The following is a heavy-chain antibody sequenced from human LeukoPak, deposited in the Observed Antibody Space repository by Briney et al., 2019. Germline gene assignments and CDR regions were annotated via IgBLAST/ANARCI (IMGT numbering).Heavy chain of an antibody. Sequence: PSETLSLTCTVSGGSINSYYWSWIRQPPRKGLEWIGYIYHRGSTNYNSSLKSRVSISVDTSKNQFYLKLTSVTAADTAVYYCARLDSGYGKYYFDYWGQGTLVTVSS. J-gene: IGHJ4*02. D-gene: IGHD5-12*01. CDR2: IYHRGST. CDR1: GGSINSYY. CDR3: ARLDSGYGKYYFDY. V-gene: IGHV4-59*08.